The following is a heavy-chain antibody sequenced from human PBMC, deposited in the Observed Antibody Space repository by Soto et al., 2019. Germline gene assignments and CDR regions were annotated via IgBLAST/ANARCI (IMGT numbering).Heavy chain of an antibody. CDR3: AKDSTHYSSSWYPFPYYYYGMDV. Sequence: GGSLRLSCAASGFTFSSYGMHWVRQAPGKGLEWVAVISYDGSNKYYADSVKGRFTISRDNSKNTLYLQMNSLRAEDTAVYYCAKDSTHYSSSWYPFPYYYYGMDVWGQGTTVTVSS. J-gene: IGHJ6*02. D-gene: IGHD6-13*01. CDR1: GFTFSSYG. V-gene: IGHV3-30*18. CDR2: ISYDGSNK.